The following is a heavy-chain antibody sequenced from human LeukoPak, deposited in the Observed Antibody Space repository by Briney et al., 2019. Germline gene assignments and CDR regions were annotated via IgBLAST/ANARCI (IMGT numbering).Heavy chain of an antibody. D-gene: IGHD5-12*01. CDR1: GFTFSYAW. CDR3: TTDPLFGGLRLFGVR. J-gene: IGHJ4*02. Sequence: GGSLRLSCSASGFTFSYAWMTWVRQAPGKGLEWVGHVKSKSDGGTTDYATPVKGRFTISRDDSKNTQYLQMNSLKPEDTAVYYCTTDPLFGGLRLFGVRWGQGTLVTVSS. V-gene: IGHV3-15*01. CDR2: VKSKSDGGTT.